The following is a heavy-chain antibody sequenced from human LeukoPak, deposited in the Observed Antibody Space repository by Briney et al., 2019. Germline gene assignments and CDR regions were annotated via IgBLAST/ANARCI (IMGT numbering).Heavy chain of an antibody. CDR1: GGSFSGYY. CDR3: ARGPYYDSSGYRP. CDR2: INHSGST. J-gene: IGHJ5*02. V-gene: IGHV4-34*01. D-gene: IGHD3-22*01. Sequence: SETLSLTCAVYGGSFSGYYWSWIRQPPGKGLEWIGEINHSGSTNYNPSLKSRVTISVDTSKNQFPLKLSSVTAADTAVYYCARGPYYDSSGYRPWGQGTLVTVSS.